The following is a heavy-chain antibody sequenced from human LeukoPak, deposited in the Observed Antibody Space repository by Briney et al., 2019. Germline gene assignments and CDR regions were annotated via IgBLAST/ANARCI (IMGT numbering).Heavy chain of an antibody. J-gene: IGHJ6*03. CDR3: ARGANLYYYYYMDV. Sequence: GGSLRLSCAASGFTVSSNYMSWVRQAPGKGLEWVSVIYSGGSTYYADSVKGRFTISRDNSKNTLYLQMNSLRAEDTAVYYCARGANLYYYYYMDVWGKGTTVTVS. CDR1: GFTVSSNY. V-gene: IGHV3-66*02. CDR2: IYSGGST.